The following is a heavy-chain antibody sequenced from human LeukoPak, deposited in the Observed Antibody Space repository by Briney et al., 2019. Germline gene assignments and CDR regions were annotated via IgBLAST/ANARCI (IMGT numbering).Heavy chain of an antibody. V-gene: IGHV1-24*01. Sequence: ASVKVSCKVSGYTLTELSMHWVRQAPGKGLEWMGGFDPEDGETIYAQKFQGRVTMTEDTSTDTAYMELSSLRSEDTAVYYCATDEGRDHIVATILRSWGQGTLVTVSS. D-gene: IGHD5-12*01. J-gene: IGHJ5*02. CDR1: GYTLTELS. CDR3: ATDEGRDHIVATILRS. CDR2: FDPEDGET.